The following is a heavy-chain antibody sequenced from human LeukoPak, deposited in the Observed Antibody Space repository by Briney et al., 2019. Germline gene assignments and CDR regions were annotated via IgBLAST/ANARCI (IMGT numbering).Heavy chain of an antibody. CDR1: GGSISSYY. J-gene: IGHJ4*02. CDR2: IYYSGST. D-gene: IGHD2-21*01. CDR3: ARWGEDLDY. Sequence: SETLSLTCTVSGGSISSYYWSWIRQPPGKGLEWIGYIYYSGSTNYNPSLKSRVTISVDTSKNQFSLKLSSVTAADTAVYYCARWGEDLDYWGQGTLVTVSS. V-gene: IGHV4-59*01.